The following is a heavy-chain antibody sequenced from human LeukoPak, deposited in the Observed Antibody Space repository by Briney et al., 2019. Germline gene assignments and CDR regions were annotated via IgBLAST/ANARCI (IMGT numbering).Heavy chain of an antibody. J-gene: IGHJ4*02. Sequence: SVKVSCRASGGTFSSYAISWVRQAPGQGLEWMGGIIPIFGTANYAQKFQGRVTITTDESTSTAYMELSSLRSEDTAVYYCARAPAWGGGYFDYWGQGTLVTVSS. D-gene: IGHD7-27*01. CDR1: GGTFSSYA. V-gene: IGHV1-69*05. CDR2: IIPIFGTA. CDR3: ARAPAWGGGYFDY.